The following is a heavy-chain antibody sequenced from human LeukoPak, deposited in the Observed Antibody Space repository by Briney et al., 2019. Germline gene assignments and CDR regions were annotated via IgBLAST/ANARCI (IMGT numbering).Heavy chain of an antibody. CDR3: ARVGGSGWNRGLNWIDP. D-gene: IGHD6-19*01. Sequence: PSETLSLTCAVYGGSFSGYYWSWIRQPPGKGLEWIGEINHSGSTNYNPSLKSRVTISVDTSKNQFSLKLSSVTAEDTAVYYCARVGGSGWNRGLNWIDPWGQGTLVTVSS. J-gene: IGHJ5*02. CDR2: INHSGST. V-gene: IGHV4-34*01. CDR1: GGSFSGYY.